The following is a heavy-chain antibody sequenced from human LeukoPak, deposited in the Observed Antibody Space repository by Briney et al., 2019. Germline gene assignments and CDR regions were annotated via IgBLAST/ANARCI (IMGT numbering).Heavy chain of an antibody. CDR2: ISGSGGRT. D-gene: IGHD5-12*01. V-gene: IGHV3-23*01. J-gene: IGHJ4*02. CDR1: GFTFSSYA. Sequence: GGSLRLSCAASGFTFSSYAMSWVRQAPGKGLEWVSVISGSGGRTYYADSVKGRFTISRDNSKDTLYVQMNSLRAEDTAVYYCAKDLLAATIDYYFDYWGQGTLVTVSS. CDR3: AKDLLAATIDYYFDY.